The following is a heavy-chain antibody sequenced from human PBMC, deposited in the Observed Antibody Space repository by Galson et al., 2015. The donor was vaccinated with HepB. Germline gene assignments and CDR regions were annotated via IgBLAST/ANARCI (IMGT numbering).Heavy chain of an antibody. CDR3: ANQGDYEVVFEY. CDR2: ISYDGSNK. V-gene: IGHV3-30*18. D-gene: IGHD4-17*01. CDR1: GFTFSSYG. Sequence: SLRLSCAASGFTFSSYGMNWVRQAPGKGLEWVAVISYDGSNKYYADSVKGRFTISRDNSKNTLYLQMNSLRAEDTAVYYCANQGDYEVVFEYWGQGTLVTVSS. J-gene: IGHJ4*02.